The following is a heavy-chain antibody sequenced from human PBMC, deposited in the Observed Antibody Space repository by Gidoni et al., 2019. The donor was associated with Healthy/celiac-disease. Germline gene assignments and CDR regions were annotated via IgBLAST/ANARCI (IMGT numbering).Heavy chain of an antibody. J-gene: IGHJ1*01. D-gene: IGHD3-22*01. CDR3: MDSSGYAGYFQH. V-gene: IGHV1-69*04. Sequence: QVQLVQSGAEVKKPGASEKVCCKAWGGTFSSYAISWVRQAPGQGLEWMGRSIPILGIANYAQKFLRRVTVTAGKSTCTAYMVLSGLRSEDAAVYYCMDSSGYAGYFQHWGQGTLVTVSS. CDR1: GGTFSSYA. CDR2: SIPILGIA.